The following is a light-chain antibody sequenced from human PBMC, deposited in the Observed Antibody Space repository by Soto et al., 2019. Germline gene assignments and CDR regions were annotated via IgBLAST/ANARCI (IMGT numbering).Light chain of an antibody. CDR1: QSVSSSY. CDR2: GAS. J-gene: IGKJ3*01. Sequence: EIVLTQSPGTLSLSPGERATLSCRASQSVSSSYLAWYQQKPGQAPRLLIYGASSRATGIPDRFSGSESGTDFTLTISRLEPEDFAVYYCQQYGSSPFTFGPATKVDIK. V-gene: IGKV3-20*01. CDR3: QQYGSSPFT.